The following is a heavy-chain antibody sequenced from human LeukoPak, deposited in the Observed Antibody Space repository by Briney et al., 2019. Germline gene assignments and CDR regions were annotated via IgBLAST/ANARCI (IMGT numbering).Heavy chain of an antibody. Sequence: GGSLRLSCAASGFTFSSYAIHWVRQAPGKGLEWVAVISYDGSNKYYADSVKGRFTISRDNSKNTLFLQMNSLRAEDTAVYYCASDLGGGGAFDIWGQGTMVTVSS. CDR1: GFTFSSYA. CDR3: ASDLGGGGAFDI. J-gene: IGHJ3*02. D-gene: IGHD3-16*01. CDR2: ISYDGSNK. V-gene: IGHV3-30-3*01.